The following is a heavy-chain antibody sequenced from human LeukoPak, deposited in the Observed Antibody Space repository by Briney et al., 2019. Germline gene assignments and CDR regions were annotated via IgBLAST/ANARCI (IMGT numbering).Heavy chain of an antibody. CDR1: GGSISSSSYY. Sequence: PSETLSLTCTVSGGSISSSSYYWGWIRQPPGKGLEWIGRIYTSGSTNYNPSLKSRVTMSVDTSKNQFSLKLSSVTAADTAVYYCARVGVFIDYWGQGTLVTVSS. D-gene: IGHD3-16*01. J-gene: IGHJ4*02. V-gene: IGHV4-61*05. CDR2: IYTSGST. CDR3: ARVGVFIDY.